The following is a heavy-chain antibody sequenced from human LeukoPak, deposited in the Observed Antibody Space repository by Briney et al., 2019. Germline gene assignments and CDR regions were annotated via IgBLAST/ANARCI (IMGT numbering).Heavy chain of an antibody. Sequence: VQPGGSLRLSCGASGFTFSNYAMSWVRQAPGKGLEWVSYISSSSSTIYYADSVKGRFTISRDNAKNSLYLQMNSLRAEDTAVYYCARAVNKGKGHYYYYYYYMDVWGKGTTVTVSS. J-gene: IGHJ6*03. CDR1: GFTFSNYA. CDR3: ARAVNKGKGHYYYYYYYMDV. V-gene: IGHV3-48*01. D-gene: IGHD2/OR15-2a*01. CDR2: ISSSSSTI.